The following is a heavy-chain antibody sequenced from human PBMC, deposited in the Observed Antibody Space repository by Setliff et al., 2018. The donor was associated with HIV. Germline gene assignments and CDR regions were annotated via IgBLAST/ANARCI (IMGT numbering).Heavy chain of an antibody. Sequence: KTSETLSLTCNVSGGAITGYYWSWVRQAPGKALESIASIYSGGSAIYHPSLKSRVTISVDTSKNKFSLKLSSVTAADTAVYYCARDFNYGSGRYYYYMDVWGKGTTVTVSS. J-gene: IGHJ6*03. V-gene: IGHV4-4*08. D-gene: IGHD3-10*01. CDR1: GGAITGYY. CDR2: IYSGGSA. CDR3: ARDFNYGSGRYYYYMDV.